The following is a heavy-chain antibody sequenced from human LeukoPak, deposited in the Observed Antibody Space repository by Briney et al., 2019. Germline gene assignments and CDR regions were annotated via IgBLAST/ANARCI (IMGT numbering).Heavy chain of an antibody. Sequence: QPGGSLRLSSAASGXTFSTHAMSWVRQAPGKGLEWVSAVGVSGGKTYYADSVKGRFTISRDNSNNTLYLQMNSLRAEDTALYYCARRNFFDYWGQGTLVTVSS. CDR2: VGVSGGKT. CDR1: GXTFSTHA. V-gene: IGHV3-23*01. J-gene: IGHJ4*02. CDR3: ARRNFFDY.